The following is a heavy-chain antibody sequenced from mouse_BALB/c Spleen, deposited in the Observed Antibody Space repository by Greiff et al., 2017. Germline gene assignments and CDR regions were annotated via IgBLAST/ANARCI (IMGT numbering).Heavy chain of an antibody. D-gene: IGHD2-4*01. CDR2: IDPYNGGT. CDR3: ARKGGYDYDVILAY. CDR1: GYSFTDYN. J-gene: IGHJ3*01. V-gene: IGHV1S135*01. Sequence: EVQLQQSGPELVKPGASVKVSCTASGYSFTDYNMYWVQQSPGKSLEWIGYIDPYNGGTSYTQKFKGKATLTVDKSSSTAFMHLNSLTSEDSAVYYCARKGGYDYDVILAYWGQGTLVTVSA.